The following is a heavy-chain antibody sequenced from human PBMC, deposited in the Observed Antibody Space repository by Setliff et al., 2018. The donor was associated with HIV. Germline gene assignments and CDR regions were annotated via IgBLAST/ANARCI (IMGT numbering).Heavy chain of an antibody. D-gene: IGHD3-16*01. CDR3: AAVPWGHSSLIIDH. Sequence: GESLKISCAASGFTVSSNYMSWVRQAPGKGLEWVSVIGGHGSIIHYADSVKGRFTTSRDNAKNSVYLQMHSLRVEDTAVYYCAAVPWGHSSLIIDHWGQGTPVTVSS. CDR2: IGGHGSII. CDR1: GFTVSSNY. J-gene: IGHJ4*02. V-gene: IGHV3-11*04.